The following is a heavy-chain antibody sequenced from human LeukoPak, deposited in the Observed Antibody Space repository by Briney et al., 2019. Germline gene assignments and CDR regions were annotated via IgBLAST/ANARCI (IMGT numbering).Heavy chain of an antibody. V-gene: IGHV1-18*01. CDR2: IGAYNGNT. D-gene: IGHD3-22*01. CDR3: ARMLQTMIVVVTIDY. Sequence: ASVKVSCKASGYTFTSYGISWVRQAPGQGLEWMEWIGAYNGNTNYAQKLQGRVTMTTDTSTSTAYMELRSLRSDDTAVYYCARMLQTMIVVVTIDYWGQGTLVTVSS. J-gene: IGHJ4*02. CDR1: GYTFTSYG.